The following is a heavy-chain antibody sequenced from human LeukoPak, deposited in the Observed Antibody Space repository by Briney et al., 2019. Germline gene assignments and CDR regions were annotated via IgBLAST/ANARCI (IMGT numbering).Heavy chain of an antibody. V-gene: IGHV3-7*01. J-gene: IGHJ4*02. CDR1: GFPFSSYW. D-gene: IGHD1-1*01. Sequence: GGFLRFTCAASGFPFSSYWMGWVRQAQGMGLAWVGIIKQDGSDQLYVDDVKGRFSISRDNAKNSLYLQLNSLRADDTAVYYCARLTGTTGFDYWGQGTLVTDSS. CDR3: ARLTGTTGFDY. CDR2: IKQDGSDQ.